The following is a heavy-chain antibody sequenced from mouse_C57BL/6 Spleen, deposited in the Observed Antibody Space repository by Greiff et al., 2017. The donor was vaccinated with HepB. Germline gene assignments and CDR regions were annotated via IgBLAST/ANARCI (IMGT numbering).Heavy chain of an antibody. Sequence: EVQRVESGGGLVQPKGSLKLSCAASGFSFNTYAMNWVRQAPGKGLEWVARIRSISNNYATYYADSVKDRFTISRDDSESMLYLQMNNLKTEDTAMYYCVRHKDYGNLDYWGQSTTLTVSS. CDR1: GFSFNTYA. D-gene: IGHD2-1*01. J-gene: IGHJ2*01. CDR3: VRHKDYGNLDY. V-gene: IGHV10-1*01. CDR2: IRSISNNYAT.